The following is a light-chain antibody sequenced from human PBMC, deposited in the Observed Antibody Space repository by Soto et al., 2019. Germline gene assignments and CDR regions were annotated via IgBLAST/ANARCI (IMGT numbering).Light chain of an antibody. Sequence: EIVLTRSPATLSLSPGGGGAVSCRASQSVSSYLAWYQQKPGQAPRLLIYDASNSATGIPARFSGSGSGTDFTLTISRLEPEDFAVYYCQQYGTSLPVTFGQGTRLEIK. CDR2: DAS. V-gene: IGKV3-11*01. CDR3: QQYGTSLPVT. J-gene: IGKJ5*01. CDR1: QSVSSY.